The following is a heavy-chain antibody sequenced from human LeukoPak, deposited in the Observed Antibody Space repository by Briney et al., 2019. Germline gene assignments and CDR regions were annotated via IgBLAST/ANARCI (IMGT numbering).Heavy chain of an antibody. CDR2: IYYSGST. J-gene: IGHJ3*02. Sequence: SETLSLTCTVSGGSISSYYWSWIRQPPGEGLEWIGYIYYSGSTNYNPSLKSRVTISVDTSKNQFSLKLSSVAAADTAVYYCARGGGWLQLRGAFDIWGQGTMVTVSS. CDR3: ARGGGWLQLRGAFDI. D-gene: IGHD5-24*01. CDR1: GGSISSYY. V-gene: IGHV4-59*01.